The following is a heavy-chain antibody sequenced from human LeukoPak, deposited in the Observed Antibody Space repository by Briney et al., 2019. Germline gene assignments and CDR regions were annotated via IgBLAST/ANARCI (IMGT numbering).Heavy chain of an antibody. CDR3: ARAFSIMYNWNDVNWFDP. CDR1: GGSISSSNW. D-gene: IGHD1-20*01. J-gene: IGHJ5*02. CDR2: IYHSGST. V-gene: IGHV4-4*02. Sequence: PSETLSLTCAVSGGSISSSNWWSWVRQPPGKGLEWMGEIYHSGSTNYNTSLKSRVTISVDKSKNQFSLKLSSVTAADTAVYYCARAFSIMYNWNDVNWFDPWGQGTLVTVSS.